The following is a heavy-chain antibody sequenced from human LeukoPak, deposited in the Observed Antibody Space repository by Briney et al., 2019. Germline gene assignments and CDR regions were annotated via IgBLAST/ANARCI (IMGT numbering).Heavy chain of an antibody. Sequence: GGSLTLSCAASEFTFTTYGMHWVRQAPGKGLEWVAFIYYDGSNIYYADYVKGRFTISRDISKNTLYLQMNSLRAEDTAVYYCARDRGYTQDYWGQGTLVTVSS. CDR2: IYYDGSNI. D-gene: IGHD5-12*01. CDR3: ARDRGYTQDY. V-gene: IGHV3-33*01. CDR1: EFTFTTYG. J-gene: IGHJ4*02.